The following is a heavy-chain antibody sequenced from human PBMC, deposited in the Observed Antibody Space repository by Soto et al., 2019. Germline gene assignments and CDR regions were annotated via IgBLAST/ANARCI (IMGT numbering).Heavy chain of an antibody. CDR1: GGSFSGYY. J-gene: IGHJ4*02. D-gene: IGHD5-18*01. V-gene: IGHV4-34*01. CDR3: AREINGDTAMHTGDFDY. Sequence: PSETLSLTCAVYGGSFSGYYWSWIRQPPGKGLEWIGEINHSGSTNYNPSLKSRVTISVDTSKNQFSLKLSSVTAADTAVYYCAREINGDTAMHTGDFDYWCQGLLVTVSS. CDR2: INHSGST.